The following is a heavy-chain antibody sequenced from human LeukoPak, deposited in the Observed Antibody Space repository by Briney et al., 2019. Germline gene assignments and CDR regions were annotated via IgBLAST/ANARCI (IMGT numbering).Heavy chain of an antibody. J-gene: IGHJ4*02. V-gene: IGHV6-1*01. Sequence: SQTLSLTCDIFGDSVSSGSGGWNWIRQSPSRGLEWLGRIYYRSKWYSDDAVSVKGRISINPDTAKNQFSLHLNSVTPDDTAVYYCARTPGSYSTFDYWGQGTLVTVSS. CDR1: GDSVSSGSGG. CDR2: IYYRSKWYS. CDR3: ARTPGSYSTFDY. D-gene: IGHD1-26*01.